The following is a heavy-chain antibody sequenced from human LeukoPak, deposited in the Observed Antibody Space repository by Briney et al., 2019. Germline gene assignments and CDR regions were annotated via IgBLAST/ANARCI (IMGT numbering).Heavy chain of an antibody. CDR1: GGSFSGYY. V-gene: IGHV4-34*01. CDR2: IYYSGST. D-gene: IGHD3-22*01. Sequence: SETLSLTCAVYGGSFSGYYWSWIRQPPGKGLEWIGSIYYSGSTYYNPSLKSRVTISVDTSKNQFSLKLSSVTAADTAVYYCARLDYYDSSGYLDYWGQGTLVTVSS. J-gene: IGHJ4*02. CDR3: ARLDYYDSSGYLDY.